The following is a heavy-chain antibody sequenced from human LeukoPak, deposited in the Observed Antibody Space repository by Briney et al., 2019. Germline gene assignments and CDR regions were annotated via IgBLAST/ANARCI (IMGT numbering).Heavy chain of an antibody. J-gene: IGHJ4*02. CDR1: GYSFTSYL. Sequence: GESLKISCKGSGYSFTSYLIGWVRQMPGKGLEWMGIIYPGDSDTRYSPSFQGQVTISADKSISTAYLQWSRLKASETVMYYCTRPSSSSLGTDYWGQGTLVTVSS. D-gene: IGHD6-6*01. CDR3: TRPSSSSLGTDY. CDR2: IYPGDSDT. V-gene: IGHV5-51*01.